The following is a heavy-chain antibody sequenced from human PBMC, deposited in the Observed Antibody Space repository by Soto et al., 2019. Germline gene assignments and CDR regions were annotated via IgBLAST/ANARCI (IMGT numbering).Heavy chain of an antibody. CDR2: INGGNGNT. J-gene: IGHJ4*02. CDR3: ARDDFCFSGSHNIDDFNY. V-gene: IGHV1-3*01. CDR1: GNTVPNYA. Sequence: QVQLVQSGAELKKPGASVKVSCKASGNTVPNYAIHWVRQAPGQRLEWMGWINGGNGNTYYSEHFQGRVTFTRDTSAGTVYMLLSSLTYADTAVYYCARDDFCFSGSHNIDDFNYWGQGALSTVSS. D-gene: IGHD1-26*01.